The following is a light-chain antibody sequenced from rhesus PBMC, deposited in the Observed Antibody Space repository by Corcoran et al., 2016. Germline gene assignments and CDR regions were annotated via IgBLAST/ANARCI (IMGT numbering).Light chain of an antibody. CDR2: KAS. CDR1: ENVNNY. Sequence: DIQMTQSPSSLSASVGDRVTITCRASENVNNYLNWYQQKPGKAPKLLVYKASTLQSGVPSRFSGSGSGTDYTCTISGLQPEDVATDYCRHGYGTPYSFGQGTKVGSK. J-gene: IGKJ2*01. CDR3: RHGYGTPYS. V-gene: IGKV1-74*01.